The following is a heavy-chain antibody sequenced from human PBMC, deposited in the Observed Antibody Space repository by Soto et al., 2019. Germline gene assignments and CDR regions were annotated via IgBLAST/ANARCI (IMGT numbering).Heavy chain of an antibody. D-gene: IGHD3-10*01. CDR3: ARGDRGGSGSPASYYYSGLDV. Sequence: PGGSLRLSCAASGFTFSSYAMSWVRQAPGKGLEWVSSVSAGGDMTYYSDSVKGRLTISRDNSNNALFLQMNSLRAEDTALYYCARGDRGGSGSPASYYYSGLDVWGQGPKVTVYS. J-gene: IGHJ6*02. CDR1: GFTFSSYA. V-gene: IGHV3-23*01. CDR2: VSAGGDMT.